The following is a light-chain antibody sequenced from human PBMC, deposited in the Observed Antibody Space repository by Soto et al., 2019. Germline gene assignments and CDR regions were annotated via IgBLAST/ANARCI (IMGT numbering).Light chain of an antibody. J-gene: IGKJ5*01. Sequence: DIQMTQSPSSLSASVGDRVTITCQASQDVSNYLNWYQQKLGKAPKLPIYDASNLETGVPSRFSGSGSGTYFSFTISSLQPEDFATYYCQQYSNLITFGQGTRLEIK. CDR2: DAS. CDR1: QDVSNY. CDR3: QQYSNLIT. V-gene: IGKV1-33*01.